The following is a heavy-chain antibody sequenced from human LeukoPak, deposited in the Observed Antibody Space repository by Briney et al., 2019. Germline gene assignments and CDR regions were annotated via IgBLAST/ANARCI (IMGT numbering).Heavy chain of an antibody. Sequence: GGSLRLSCAASGFTFSSYSMNWVRLAPGKGLEWVSSISSSSSYIYYADSLKGRFTISRDNAKNSLYLQMNSLRAEDTAVYYCARAKYYGSGSYSALMDVWGKGTTVTVSS. CDR1: GFTFSSYS. D-gene: IGHD3-10*01. J-gene: IGHJ6*03. V-gene: IGHV3-21*01. CDR2: ISSSSSYI. CDR3: ARAKYYGSGSYSALMDV.